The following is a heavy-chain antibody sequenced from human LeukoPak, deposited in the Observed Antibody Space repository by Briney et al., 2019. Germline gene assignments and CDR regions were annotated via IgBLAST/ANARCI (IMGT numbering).Heavy chain of an antibody. J-gene: IGHJ6*03. V-gene: IGHV3-73*01. CDR3: AKDPGYSGYAYYMDV. CDR1: GFTFSGSA. CDR2: VRSKANSYAT. Sequence: GGSLRLSCAASGFTFSGSAMHWVRQASGKGLEWVGRVRSKANSYATAYAASVKGRFTISRDNSKNTLYLQMNSLRAEDAAVYYCAKDPGYSGYAYYMDVWGKGTTVTVSS. D-gene: IGHD5-12*01.